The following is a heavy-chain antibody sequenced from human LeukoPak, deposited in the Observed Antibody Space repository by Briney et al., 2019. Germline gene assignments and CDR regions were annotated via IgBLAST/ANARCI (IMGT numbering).Heavy chain of an antibody. V-gene: IGHV4-34*01. CDR2: INHSGST. CDR1: GGSFSGYY. D-gene: IGHD1-26*01. J-gene: IGHJ6*02. CDR3: ARGPSPATAYYYYYGMDV. Sequence: SETLSLTCAVSGGSFSGYYWSWIRQPPGKGLEWIGEINHSGSTNYNPSPKSRVTISVDTSKNQFSLKLSSVTAADTAVYYCARGPSPATAYYYYYGMDVWGQGTTVTVSS.